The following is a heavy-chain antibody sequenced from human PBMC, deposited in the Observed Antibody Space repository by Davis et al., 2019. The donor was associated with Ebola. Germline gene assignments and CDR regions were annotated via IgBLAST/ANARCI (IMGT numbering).Heavy chain of an antibody. V-gene: IGHV3-7*01. J-gene: IGHJ4*02. CDR2: IKPDGSEK. D-gene: IGHD3-3*01. CDR3: ARAGYYRFDY. CDR1: GFTFSSYA. Sequence: GESLKISCAASGFTFSSYAMSWVRQAPGKGLEWVANIKPDGSEKYYVDSVKGRFTISRDNAKNSLYLQMNSLRAEDTAVYYCARAGYYRFDYWGQGILVTVSS.